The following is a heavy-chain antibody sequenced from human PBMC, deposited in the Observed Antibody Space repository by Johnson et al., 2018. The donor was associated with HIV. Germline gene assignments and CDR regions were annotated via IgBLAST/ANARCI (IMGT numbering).Heavy chain of an antibody. V-gene: IGHV3-23*04. CDR3: ARDRVWFGELYAFDI. Sequence: VQLVESGGGLVKPGGSLILSCAASGFTFSSYAMRWVRQAPGKGLEWVSAISGSGGSTYYADSVKGRFTISRDNSKNPLYLQMNSLRAEDTAVYYCARDRVWFGELYAFDIWGQGTMVTVSS. CDR1: GFTFSSYA. D-gene: IGHD3-10*01. CDR2: ISGSGGST. J-gene: IGHJ3*02.